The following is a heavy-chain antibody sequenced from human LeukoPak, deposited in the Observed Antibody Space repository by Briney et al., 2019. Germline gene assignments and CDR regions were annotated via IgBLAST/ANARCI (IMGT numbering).Heavy chain of an antibody. CDR3: ARVAKHYSSSWYEVFDY. D-gene: IGHD6-13*01. Sequence: SETLSLTCTVSGGSISSGSYYWSWIRQPAGKGLEWIGRIYTSGSTNYNPSLKSRVTISVDTSKNQFSLKLSSVTATDTAVYYCARVAKHYSSSWYEVFDYWGQGTLVTVSS. V-gene: IGHV4-61*02. J-gene: IGHJ4*02. CDR2: IYTSGST. CDR1: GGSISSGSYY.